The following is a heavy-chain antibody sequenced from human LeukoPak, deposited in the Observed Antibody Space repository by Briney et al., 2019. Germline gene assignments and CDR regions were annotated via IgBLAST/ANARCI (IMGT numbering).Heavy chain of an antibody. J-gene: IGHJ4*02. CDR1: GYSISSGYY. CDR2: IYYSGST. D-gene: IGHD1-26*01. Sequence: SETLSLTCAVSGYSISSGYYWAWIRQPPGKGLEWIGSIYYSGSTYYNPSLKSRVTISVDTSKNQFSLKLSSVTAADTAVYYCARDTRVGAKAGVDYWGQGTLVTVSS. V-gene: IGHV4-38-2*02. CDR3: ARDTRVGAKAGVDY.